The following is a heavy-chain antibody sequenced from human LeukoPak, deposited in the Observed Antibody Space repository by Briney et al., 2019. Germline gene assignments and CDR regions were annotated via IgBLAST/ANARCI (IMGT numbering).Heavy chain of an antibody. CDR1: GYTFTSYG. CDR2: ISAYNGNT. Sequence: ASVKVSCKASGYTFTSYGISWMRQAPGQGLEWMGWISAYNGNTNYAQKLQGRVTMTTDTSTSTAYMELSSLRSEDTAVYYCARADRANWFDPWGQGTLVTVSS. V-gene: IGHV1-18*01. J-gene: IGHJ5*02. CDR3: ARADRANWFDP.